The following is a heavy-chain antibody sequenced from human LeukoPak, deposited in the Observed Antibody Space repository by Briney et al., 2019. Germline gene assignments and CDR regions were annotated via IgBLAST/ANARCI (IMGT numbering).Heavy chain of an antibody. CDR1: GGTFSSYA. J-gene: IGHJ1*01. D-gene: IGHD6-13*01. Sequence: SVTVTCKASGGTFSSYAMSWVRQASGQGLEWMGGIIPIFGTANYAQKFQGRVTITADESTSAAYMELSSLRSEDTAVYYCARGYSSSSYSLGGYWGEDSLVTVSS. CDR2: IIPIFGTA. V-gene: IGHV1-69*13. CDR3: ARGYSSSSYSLGGY.